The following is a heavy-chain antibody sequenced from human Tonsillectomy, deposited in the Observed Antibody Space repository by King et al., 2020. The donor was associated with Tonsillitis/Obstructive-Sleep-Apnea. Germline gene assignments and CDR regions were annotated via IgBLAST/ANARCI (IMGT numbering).Heavy chain of an antibody. CDR2: ISGSGGST. D-gene: IGHD3-3*01. CDR1: GFTFSSYA. J-gene: IGHJ6*03. CDR3: AKGEGDYEFWSGPPYYYMDV. V-gene: IGHV3-23*04. Sequence: VQLVESGGGLVQPGGSLRLSCAASGFTFSSYAMSWVRQAPGKGLEWVSAISGSGGSTYYADSVKGRFTISRDNSKNTLYLQMNSLRAEDTAVYYCAKGEGDYEFWSGPPYYYMDVWGKGTTVTVSS.